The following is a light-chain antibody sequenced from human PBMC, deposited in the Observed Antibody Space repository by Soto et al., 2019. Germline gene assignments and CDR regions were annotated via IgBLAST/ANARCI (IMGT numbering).Light chain of an antibody. CDR2: DVS. V-gene: IGKV1-5*01. CDR3: QQYNNYSQT. J-gene: IGKJ1*01. Sequence: DIPMTQYPSTLSASVGDRVTITCRASQSISSWLAWYQQKPWKAPKSLIYDVSSLESGVPSRFSGSGSGTECTLSISSLQPDDFATYYCQQYNNYSQTFGQGTKVEI. CDR1: QSISSW.